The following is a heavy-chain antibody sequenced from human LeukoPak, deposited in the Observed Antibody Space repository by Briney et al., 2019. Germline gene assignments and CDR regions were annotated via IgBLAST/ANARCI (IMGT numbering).Heavy chain of an antibody. CDR3: AREGGYCYGGSCRWFDS. D-gene: IGHD2-15*01. Sequence: PGGSLRLSCAASGFTVSSYGMTWVRQAPGKGLEWVSSINTRSYIYYADSVNGRFTISRDDAKNSLYLQMNSLTAEDTAVYYCAREGGYCYGGSCRWFDSWGQGTLVTVSS. V-gene: IGHV3-21*01. CDR1: GFTVSSYG. J-gene: IGHJ5*01. CDR2: INTRSYI.